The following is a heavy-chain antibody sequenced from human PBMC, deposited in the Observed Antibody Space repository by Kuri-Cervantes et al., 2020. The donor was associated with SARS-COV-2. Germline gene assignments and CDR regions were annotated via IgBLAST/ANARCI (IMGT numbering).Heavy chain of an antibody. CDR3: ATKLAVVVPAASPFDY. Sequence: ASVKVSCKASGYTFTSYAMHWVRQAPGQRLEWMGWSNAGNGNTKYSQEFQGRVTMTEDTSTDTAYMELSSLRSEDTAVYYCATKLAVVVPAASPFDYWGQGTLVTVSS. CDR2: SNAGNGNT. V-gene: IGHV1-3*02. D-gene: IGHD2-2*01. CDR1: GYTFTSYA. J-gene: IGHJ4*02.